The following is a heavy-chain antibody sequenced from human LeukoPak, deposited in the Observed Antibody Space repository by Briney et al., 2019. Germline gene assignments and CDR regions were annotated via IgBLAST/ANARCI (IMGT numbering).Heavy chain of an antibody. CDR2: ISSSSSYI. V-gene: IGHV3-21*01. CDR1: GFTFSSYS. Sequence: PGGSLRLSCAASGFTFSSYSMDWVRQAPGKGLEWVSSISSSSSYIYYADSVKGRFTISRDNSKNTLYLQMNSLRAEDTAVYYCARAPEAGYWYFDLWGRGTLVTVSS. CDR3: ARAPEAGYWYFDL. D-gene: IGHD6-19*01. J-gene: IGHJ2*01.